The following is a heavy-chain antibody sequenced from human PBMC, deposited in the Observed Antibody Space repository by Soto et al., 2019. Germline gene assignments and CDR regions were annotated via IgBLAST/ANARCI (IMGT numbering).Heavy chain of an antibody. CDR1: GYTFTGYY. CDR3: ARLLTSLDAFDI. CDR2: IHPNSGDT. D-gene: IGHD2-8*01. J-gene: IGHJ3*02. Sequence: ASVKVSCKASGYTFTGYYVHWGRQAPGQGLEWMGWIHPNSGDTTYAQKFQGWVTMTRDTSISAAQMELSRLRSDDTAVYYCARLLTSLDAFDIWGQGTRVTVSS. V-gene: IGHV1-2*04.